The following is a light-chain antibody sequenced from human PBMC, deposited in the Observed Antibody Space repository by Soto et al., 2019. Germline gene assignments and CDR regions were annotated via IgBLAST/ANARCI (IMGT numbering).Light chain of an antibody. CDR1: LSISSS. J-gene: IGKJ1*01. V-gene: IGKV1-39*01. CDR3: QQSYITPRT. CDR2: AAS. Sequence: DIQMTQSPSSVSASVGDRITITCRASLSISSSLNWYQQKPGKAPRLLIYAASRLQSGAPSRFSGSGSGTDFTLTITSLQPEDFATYYCQQSYITPRTFGQGTKVDIK.